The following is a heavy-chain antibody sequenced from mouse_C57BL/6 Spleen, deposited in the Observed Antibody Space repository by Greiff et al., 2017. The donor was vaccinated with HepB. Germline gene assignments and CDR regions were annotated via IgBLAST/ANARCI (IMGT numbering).Heavy chain of an antibody. CDR1: GYTFTSYW. J-gene: IGHJ3*01. D-gene: IGHD1-1*01. CDR3: ARDYYGSSYTWFAY. V-gene: IGHV1-52*01. CDR2: IDPSDSDT. Sequence: VQLQQPGAELVRPGSSVKLSCKASGYTFTSYWMHWVKQRPIQGLEWIGNIDPSDSDTHYNQKFKDKATLTVDKSSSTAYMQLSSLTSEDSAVYYCARDYYGSSYTWFAYWGQGTLVTVSA.